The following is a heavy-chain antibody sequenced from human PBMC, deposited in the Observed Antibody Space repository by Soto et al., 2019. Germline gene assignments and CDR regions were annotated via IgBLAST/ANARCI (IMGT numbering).Heavy chain of an antibody. D-gene: IGHD2-2*01. CDR2: ISGSGGST. J-gene: IGHJ4*02. CDR1: GFTFSSYA. Sequence: PGGSLRLSCAASGFTFSSYAMSWVRQAPGKGLEWVSSISGSGGSTYYADSVKGRFTISRDNSKNTLYLQMNSLRAEDTAVYYCAKDSQIVVGPAANFDYWGQGTMGTVSS. CDR3: AKDSQIVVGPAANFDY. V-gene: IGHV3-23*01.